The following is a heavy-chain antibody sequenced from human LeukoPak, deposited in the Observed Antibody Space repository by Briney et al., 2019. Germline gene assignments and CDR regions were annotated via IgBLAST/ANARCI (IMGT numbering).Heavy chain of an antibody. CDR2: ISYDGGNK. CDR3: ASGAGGWELLTKSTFDY. V-gene: IGHV3-30*04. D-gene: IGHD1-26*01. Sequence: GGSLRLSCAASGFTFGSYAFHWVRQAPGKGREWVAVISYDGGNKYYTDSVKGRFTISRDNSKNTLFLQMNSLRLEDTAVYYCASGAGGWELLTKSTFDYWGQGTLVTVSP. CDR1: GFTFGSYA. J-gene: IGHJ4*02.